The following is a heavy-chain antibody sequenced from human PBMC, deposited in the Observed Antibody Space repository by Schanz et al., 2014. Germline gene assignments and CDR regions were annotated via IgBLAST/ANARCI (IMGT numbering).Heavy chain of an antibody. CDR2: INPSGGST. D-gene: IGHD2-2*02. J-gene: IGHJ6*03. CDR1: GYTFTSDS. Sequence: QVHLVQSGAEVHKPGASLKISCKASGYTFTSDSMHWVRQAPGQGLEWMGMINPSGGSTTYAQKFQGRVTMTRDTSTSTAYMELTSLRSEDTAVYYCAGTYCSSTSCYTGYYYMDVWGKGTTVTVSS. CDR3: AGTYCSSTSCYTGYYYMDV. V-gene: IGHV1-46*01.